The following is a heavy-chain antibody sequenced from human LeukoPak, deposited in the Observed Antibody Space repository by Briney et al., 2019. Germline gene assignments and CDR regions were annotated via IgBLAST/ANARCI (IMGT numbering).Heavy chain of an antibody. CDR2: INQDGSEI. V-gene: IGHV3-7*01. Sequence: GGSLILSCAASGFTFSTYWMSWVRQTPEKGLEWVANINQDGSEIYYVDSMKGRFTISRDNAKKSLYLQMNSLRAEDTAVYYCARPSLNSGSYFDYWGQGTLVTVSS. CDR3: ARPSLNSGSYFDY. CDR1: GFTFSTYW. J-gene: IGHJ4*02. D-gene: IGHD1-26*01.